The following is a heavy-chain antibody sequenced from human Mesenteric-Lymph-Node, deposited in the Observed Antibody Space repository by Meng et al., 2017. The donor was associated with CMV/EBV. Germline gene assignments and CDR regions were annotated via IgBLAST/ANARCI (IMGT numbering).Heavy chain of an antibody. V-gene: IGHV3-21*01. CDR2: ISSSSSYI. CDR3: ARGAASYFDY. CDR1: GFTFSSYW. J-gene: IGHJ4*02. Sequence: GGSLRLSCVASGFTFSSYWMHWVRQAPGKGLEWVSSISSSSSYIYYADSVKGRFTISRDNAKNSLYLQMNSLRAEDTAVYYCARGAASYFDYWGQGTLVTVSS.